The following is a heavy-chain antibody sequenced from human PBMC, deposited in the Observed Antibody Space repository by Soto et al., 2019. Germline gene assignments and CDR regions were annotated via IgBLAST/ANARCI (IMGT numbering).Heavy chain of an antibody. CDR3: AREGIAVAEPLDY. V-gene: IGHV3-11*06. J-gene: IGHJ4*02. D-gene: IGHD6-19*01. CDR2: TSSTSRYT. Sequence: QVQLVESGGGLVKPGGSLRLSCAASGFTFSDYYMSWIRQAPGKGLEWVSYTSSTSRYTNYADSVKGRFTISRDNAKNLLYLQMDSQRVEDTAVYYCAREGIAVAEPLDYWGQGTLVTVSA. CDR1: GFTFSDYY.